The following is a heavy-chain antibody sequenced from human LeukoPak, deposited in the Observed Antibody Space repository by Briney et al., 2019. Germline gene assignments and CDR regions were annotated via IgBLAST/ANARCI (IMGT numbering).Heavy chain of an antibody. Sequence: GESLKISCKGSGYSFASYWIGWVRQMPGKGLEWMGIIYPGDSNIRYSPSFQGQVTISADKSISTAYLQWSSLKASDTAMYYCATQEVDFGVVPYYFDYWGQGTLVTVSS. CDR2: IYPGDSNI. CDR1: GYSFASYW. J-gene: IGHJ4*02. CDR3: ATQEVDFGVVPYYFDY. D-gene: IGHD3-3*01. V-gene: IGHV5-51*01.